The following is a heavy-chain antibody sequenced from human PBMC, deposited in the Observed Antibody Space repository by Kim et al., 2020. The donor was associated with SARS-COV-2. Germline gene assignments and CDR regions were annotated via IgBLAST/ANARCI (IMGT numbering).Heavy chain of an antibody. CDR3: ARSDNLDY. D-gene: IGHD1-20*01. Sequence: EASNTKYADSVKGRFTISRDNAKNTRYLQMNSLRTEDTAVYYCARSDNLDYWGQGTLVTVSS. CDR2: EASNT. V-gene: IGHV3-74*03. J-gene: IGHJ4*02.